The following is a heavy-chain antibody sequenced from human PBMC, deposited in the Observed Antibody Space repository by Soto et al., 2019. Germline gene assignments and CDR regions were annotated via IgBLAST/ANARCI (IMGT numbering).Heavy chain of an antibody. Sequence: QVQLVESGGGVVRPGRSLRLSCAASGFTFNSYAMHWVRQAPGKGLEWVALRSYDGYNKDYADSVRGRFTISRDKSENTLFLQMNSLRTEDTAVYYCAGSQTSRSFIDYWGQGTLVTVSS. CDR2: RSYDGYNK. CDR1: GFTFNSYA. CDR3: AGSQTSRSFIDY. V-gene: IGHV3-30-3*01. J-gene: IGHJ4*02. D-gene: IGHD6-13*01.